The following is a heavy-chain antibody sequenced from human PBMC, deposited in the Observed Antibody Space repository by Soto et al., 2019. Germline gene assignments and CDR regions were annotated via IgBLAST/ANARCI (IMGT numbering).Heavy chain of an antibody. CDR3: ARDLRHSYGYLEVDDY. J-gene: IGHJ4*02. V-gene: IGHV3-30-3*01. Sequence: QVQLVESGGGVVQPGRSLRLSCAASGFTFGSYAMHWVRQAPGKGLEWVAVISYDGSNKYYADSVKGRFTISRDNSKNTLYLQMNSLRAEDTAVYYCARDLRHSYGYLEVDDYWGQGTLVTVSS. CDR2: ISYDGSNK. CDR1: GFTFGSYA. D-gene: IGHD5-18*01.